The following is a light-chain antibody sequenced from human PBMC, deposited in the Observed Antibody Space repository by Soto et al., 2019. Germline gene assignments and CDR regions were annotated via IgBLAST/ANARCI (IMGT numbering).Light chain of an antibody. J-gene: IGKJ1*01. CDR3: QQYNNWPPWT. CDR1: QSVSSN. Sequence: EIVLTPSPATLSLSPGERATLSCRASQSVSSNLAWYQQKPGQAPRLLIYGASTRATGIPARFSGSGSGKEFTLTISSLQSEDFAVYYCQQYNNWPPWTFGQGTKVDIK. CDR2: GAS. V-gene: IGKV3-15*01.